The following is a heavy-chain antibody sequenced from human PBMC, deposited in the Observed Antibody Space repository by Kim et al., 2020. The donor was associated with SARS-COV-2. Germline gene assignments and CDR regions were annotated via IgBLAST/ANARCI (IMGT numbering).Heavy chain of an antibody. D-gene: IGHD6-6*01. CDR2: ISSSSSYI. CDR1: GFTFSSYS. V-gene: IGHV3-21*01. CDR3: ASIRLGSSRPDY. J-gene: IGHJ4*02. Sequence: GGSLRLSCAASGFTFSSYSMNWVRQAPGKGLEWVSSISSSSSYIYYADSVKGRFTISRDNAKNSLYLQMNSLRAEDTAVYYCASIRLGSSRPDYWGQGTLVTVSS.